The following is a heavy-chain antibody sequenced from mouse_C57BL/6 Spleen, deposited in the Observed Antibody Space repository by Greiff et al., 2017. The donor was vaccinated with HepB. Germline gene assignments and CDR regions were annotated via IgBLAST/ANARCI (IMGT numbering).Heavy chain of an antibody. CDR2: INPNNGGT. CDR3: ARSDDGTPY. CDR1: GYTFTDYY. D-gene: IGHD2-3*01. V-gene: IGHV1-26*01. Sequence: EVQLQQSGPELVKPGASVKISCKASGYTFTDYYMNWVKQSHGKSLEWIGDINPNNGGTSYNQKFKGKATLTVDKSSSTAYMELRSLTSEDSAVYYCARSDDGTPYWGQGTTLTVSS. J-gene: IGHJ2*01.